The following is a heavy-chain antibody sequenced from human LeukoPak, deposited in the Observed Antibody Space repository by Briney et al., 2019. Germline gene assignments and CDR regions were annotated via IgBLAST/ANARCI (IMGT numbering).Heavy chain of an antibody. D-gene: IGHD2-21*02. Sequence: GGSLRLSCAASGFTFSSYAMSWVRQAPGKGLEWVSGITAGGGSTYYADSVKGRFTVSRDNSKSTLYLQMNSLRAEDTAVYYCAKGGLLRASGGQGTLVTVSS. CDR2: ITAGGGST. CDR3: AKGGLLRAS. J-gene: IGHJ4*02. CDR1: GFTFSSYA. V-gene: IGHV3-23*01.